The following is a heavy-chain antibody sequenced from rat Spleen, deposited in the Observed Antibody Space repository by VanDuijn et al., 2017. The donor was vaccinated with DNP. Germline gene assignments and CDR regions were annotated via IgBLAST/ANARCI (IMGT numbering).Heavy chain of an antibody. CDR2: IQSGGST. J-gene: IGHJ2*01. V-gene: IGHV2-27*01. D-gene: IGHD4-3*01. Sequence: QVQLKESGPCLVQPSQTLSLTCTVSGFSLTSYHVHWVRQPPRKVLEWMGRIQSGGSTDYNSALKSRLSISRDTSKSQVFLKMNSLQTEDTATYYCTRGALYDSALFDSWGQGVMVTVSS. CDR1: GFSLTSYH. CDR3: TRGALYDSALFDS.